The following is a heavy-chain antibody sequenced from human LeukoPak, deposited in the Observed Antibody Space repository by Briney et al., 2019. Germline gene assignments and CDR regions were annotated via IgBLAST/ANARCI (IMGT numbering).Heavy chain of an antibody. D-gene: IGHD3-10*01. Sequence: SETLSLTCTVSGGSISSSSYYWGWIRQPPGKGLEWIGSIYYSGSTYYNPSLKSRVTISVDTSKNQFSLKLSSVTAADTAVYYCARDRDHDFDYWGQGTLVTVSS. CDR2: IYYSGST. J-gene: IGHJ4*02. CDR3: ARDRDHDFDY. V-gene: IGHV4-39*07. CDR1: GGSISSSSYY.